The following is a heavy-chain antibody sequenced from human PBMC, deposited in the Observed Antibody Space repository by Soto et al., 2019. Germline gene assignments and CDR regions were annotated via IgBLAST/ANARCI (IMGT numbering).Heavy chain of an antibody. J-gene: IGHJ6*02. CDR3: ARDRIAVAAHYGMDV. D-gene: IGHD6-19*01. CDR2: ISSSSSYI. CDR1: GFTFSSYS. V-gene: IGHV3-21*01. Sequence: EVQLVESGGGLVKPGGSLRLSCAASGFTFSSYSMNWVRQAPGKGLEWVSSISSSSSYIYYADSVKGRFTISRDNAKNSLYLQMNSLRAEDTAVYYCARDRIAVAAHYGMDVWGQGTTFTVSS.